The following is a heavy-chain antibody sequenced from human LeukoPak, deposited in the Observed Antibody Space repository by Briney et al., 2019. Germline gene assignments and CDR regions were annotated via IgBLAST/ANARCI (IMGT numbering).Heavy chain of an antibody. CDR2: IDRPAKSYAT. V-gene: IGHV3-73*01. Sequence: AGSLRLSCAASGFTLSDSAIHWVRQGSGKGLEWVGLIDRPAKSYATAYGASVGGRFTISRDDSKNTAYLQMDSLKTEDTALYYCTRDRGTYNWLDPWGQGTLVTVSS. CDR3: TRDRGTYNWLDP. D-gene: IGHD1-26*01. CDR1: GFTLSDSA. J-gene: IGHJ5*02.